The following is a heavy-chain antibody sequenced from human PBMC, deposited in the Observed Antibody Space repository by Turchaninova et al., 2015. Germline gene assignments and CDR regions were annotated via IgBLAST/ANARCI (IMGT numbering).Heavy chain of an antibody. CDR2: IYYGGST. J-gene: IGHJ5*02. CDR3: ATQSWIQSTNWFDP. V-gene: IGHV4-39*01. CDR1: GGSISSRSYY. Sequence: QLQLQESGPRLVKPSETLSLSCTGSGGSISSRSYYWGWSRQPPGKGLEWIGSIYYGGSTYYNPSLKSRVPISVDTSKNQFSLRLSSVTASDTAVYYCATQSWIQSTNWFDPWGQGTLVTVSS. D-gene: IGHD5-18*01.